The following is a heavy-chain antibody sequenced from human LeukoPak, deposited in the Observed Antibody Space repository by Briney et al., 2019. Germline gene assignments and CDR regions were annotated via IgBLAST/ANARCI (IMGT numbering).Heavy chain of an antibody. V-gene: IGHV3-74*01. CDR1: GFTFSSYW. J-gene: IGHJ4*02. CDR3: AKVDSSSWGIPDY. CDR2: INSDGSST. D-gene: IGHD3-22*01. Sequence: GGSLRLSCAASGFTFSSYWMHWVRQAPGKGLVWVSRINSDGSSTSYADSVKGRFTISRDNAKNTLYLQMNSLRDEDTGVFYCAKVDSSSWGIPDYWGQGTQVTVSS.